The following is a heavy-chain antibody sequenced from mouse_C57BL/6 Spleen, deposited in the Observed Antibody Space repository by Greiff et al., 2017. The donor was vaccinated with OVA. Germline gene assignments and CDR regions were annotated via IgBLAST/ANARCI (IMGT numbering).Heavy chain of an antibody. V-gene: IGHV1-7*01. D-gene: IGHD1-1*01. CDR2: INPSSGYT. CDR1: GYTFTSYW. Sequence: QVQLQQSGAELAKPGASVKLSCKASGYTFTSYWLHWVKQRPGQGLEWIGYINPSSGYTKFNQKFKETATLTADKSSSTAYMQLSSLTYEDAAVYYCANYYGSSYVDYFDYWGQGTTLTVSS. CDR3: ANYYGSSYVDYFDY. J-gene: IGHJ2*01.